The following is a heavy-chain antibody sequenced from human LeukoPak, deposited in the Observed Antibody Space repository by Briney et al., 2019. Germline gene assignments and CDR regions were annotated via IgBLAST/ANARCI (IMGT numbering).Heavy chain of an antibody. Sequence: GGSLRLSCAASGFTFSSYEMNWVRQAPGKGLEWVSYISSSGTTMYYADSVRGRSTISRDDAKSSLYLQMNSLRAEDTAVYYCAKGLIALGPCDCWGQGTLVTVSS. CDR3: AKGLIALGPCDC. CDR2: ISSSGTTM. D-gene: IGHD3/OR15-3a*01. V-gene: IGHV3-48*03. J-gene: IGHJ4*02. CDR1: GFTFSSYE.